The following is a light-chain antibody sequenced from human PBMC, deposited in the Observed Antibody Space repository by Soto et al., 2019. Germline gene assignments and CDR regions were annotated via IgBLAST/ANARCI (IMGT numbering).Light chain of an antibody. CDR1: QSFRRN. J-gene: IGKJ1*01. Sequence: IVMRQSPATLAVSPGGRATVTXRARQSFRRNFAWYQQHHGXPPRXXXAGXSTKATGSPARLSGSGSGTEFTLTISSLQSEYFSVYYCQQYKNGTWTFGQGTKVDIK. V-gene: IGKV3-15*01. CDR3: QQYKNGTWT. CDR2: GXS.